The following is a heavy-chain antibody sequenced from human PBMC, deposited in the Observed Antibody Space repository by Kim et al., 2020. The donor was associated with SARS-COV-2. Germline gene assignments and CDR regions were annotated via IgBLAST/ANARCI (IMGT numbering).Heavy chain of an antibody. Sequence: YSPSLKSRVTISVDTSKNQFSLKLSAVTAADTAVYYFARDTGYTHYYLDYWGQGTLVTVSS. J-gene: IGHJ4*02. D-gene: IGHD6-13*01. CDR3: ARDTGYTHYYLDY. V-gene: IGHV4-31*02.